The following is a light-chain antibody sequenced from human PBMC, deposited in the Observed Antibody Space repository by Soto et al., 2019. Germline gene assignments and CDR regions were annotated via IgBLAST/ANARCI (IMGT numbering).Light chain of an antibody. Sequence: QSALTQTASVSGTPGQSITISCTGSSSDVGGYNVVSWYQQHPGKAHKLIIHEVSNRPSGASNRFSGSKSGNTASLTISGLHAEDAAVYYCCSHSTSVTWMFGGGTKLTVL. CDR1: SSDVGGYNV. V-gene: IGLV2-14*03. CDR2: EVS. J-gene: IGLJ3*02. CDR3: CSHSTSVTWM.